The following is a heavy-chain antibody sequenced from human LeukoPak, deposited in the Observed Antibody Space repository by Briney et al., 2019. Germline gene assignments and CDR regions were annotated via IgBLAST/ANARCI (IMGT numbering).Heavy chain of an antibody. CDR3: AYNRNFALDN. CDR2: IYHSGGA. CDR1: GASIDSHSW. J-gene: IGHJ4*02. D-gene: IGHD1-14*01. V-gene: IGHV4-4*02. Sequence: SSGTLPLTCAVSGASIDSHSWWSWVRQPPGKGLEWIGEIYHSGGANYKPSLKSRVTMSVDTSKNHFSLKLTSVTAADTAVYYCAYNRNFALDNWGQGTLVTVSS.